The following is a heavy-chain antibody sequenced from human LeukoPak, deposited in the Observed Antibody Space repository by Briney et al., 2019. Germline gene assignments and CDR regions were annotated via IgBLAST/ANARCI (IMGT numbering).Heavy chain of an antibody. J-gene: IGHJ4*02. CDR1: GFTFSSYN. CDR2: ISSSSSTI. D-gene: IGHD6-19*01. CDR3: AKEGLWSSNGLPFDY. Sequence: PGGSLRLSCAASGFTFSSYNMNWVRQAPGKGLEWVSYISSSSSTIYYADSVKGRFTISRDNAKNPLYPQMNSLKAEDTAVYYCAKEGLWSSNGLPFDYWGQGTLVTVSS. V-gene: IGHV3-48*01.